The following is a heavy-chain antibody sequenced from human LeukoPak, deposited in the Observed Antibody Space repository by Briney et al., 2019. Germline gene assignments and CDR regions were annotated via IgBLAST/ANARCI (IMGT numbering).Heavy chain of an antibody. V-gene: IGHV4-39*07. Sequence: SETLSLTCSVSGGSISGINHYWGWIRQPPGRGLEWIGSVYYSGSTYYNPSLKSRVTISLDTSKNQFSLRQNPVTAADTAVYYCARGEKYYDNSGYLPNWFDPWGQGTLVTVSS. J-gene: IGHJ5*02. CDR1: GGSISGINHY. CDR2: VYYSGST. CDR3: ARGEKYYDNSGYLPNWFDP. D-gene: IGHD3-22*01.